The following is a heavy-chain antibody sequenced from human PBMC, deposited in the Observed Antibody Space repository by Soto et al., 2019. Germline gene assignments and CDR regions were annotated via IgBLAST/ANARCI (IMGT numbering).Heavy chain of an antibody. Sequence: SETPSLTCSVSGGSMNTYYWIWIRQPPGKGLEWIGYIHSSGSTNYKLSLKSRVVFSVDASKNQFSLKLSSVTAADTAVYYCARGSGNPFDYWGQGTLVTVSS. CDR3: ARGSGNPFDY. D-gene: IGHD2-15*01. J-gene: IGHJ4*02. CDR2: IHSSGST. V-gene: IGHV4-59*01. CDR1: GGSMNTYY.